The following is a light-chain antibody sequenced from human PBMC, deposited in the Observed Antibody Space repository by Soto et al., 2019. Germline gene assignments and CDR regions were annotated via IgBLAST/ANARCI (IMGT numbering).Light chain of an antibody. CDR1: SSSIGAGYD. Sequence: QSVLTQPPSVSGSPGQRVTISCTGSSSSIGAGYDVHWYQQLPGTAPKLLIYGNNNRPSGVPDRFSGSKSGTSASLAITGLQAEDEADYYCQSYDSSLNYVFGTGTKVT. CDR2: GNN. CDR3: QSYDSSLNYV. V-gene: IGLV1-40*01. J-gene: IGLJ1*01.